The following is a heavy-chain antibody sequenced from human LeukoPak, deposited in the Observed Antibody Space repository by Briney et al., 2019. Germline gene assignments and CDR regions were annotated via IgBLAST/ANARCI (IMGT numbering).Heavy chain of an antibody. D-gene: IGHD4-17*01. V-gene: IGHV1-69*01. CDR3: ARGDYGDYGY. J-gene: IGHJ4*02. Sequence: EASVKVSCKASGGTFSSYAISWVRQAPGQGLEWMGGIIPIFGTANYAQKFQGRVTNTADESTSTAYMELSSLRSEDTAVYYCARGDYGDYGYWGQGTLVTVSS. CDR1: GGTFSSYA. CDR2: IIPIFGTA.